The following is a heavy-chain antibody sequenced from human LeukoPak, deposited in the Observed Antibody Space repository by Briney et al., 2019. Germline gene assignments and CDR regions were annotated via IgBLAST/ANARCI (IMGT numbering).Heavy chain of an antibody. CDR1: GFTFSSYA. CDR2: ISYDGSNK. CDR3: ASHGYSSSWSDAFDI. D-gene: IGHD6-13*01. Sequence: PWGSLRLSCAASGFTFSSYAMHWVRQAPGKGLEWVAVISYDGSNKYYADSVKGRFTISRDNSKNTLYLQMNSLRAEDTAVYYCASHGYSSSWSDAFDIWGQGTMVTVSS. J-gene: IGHJ3*02. V-gene: IGHV3-30*04.